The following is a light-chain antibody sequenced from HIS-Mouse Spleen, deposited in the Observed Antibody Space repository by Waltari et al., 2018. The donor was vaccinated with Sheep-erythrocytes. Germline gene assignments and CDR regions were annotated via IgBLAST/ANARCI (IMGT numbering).Light chain of an antibody. J-gene: IGLJ1*01. Sequence: QSALTQPRSVSGSPGKSVTISCTGTSSDVCGYNYVSWYQQTPGKAPKLMIYDVSKRRSGVPDRFSGSKSGNTASLTISGLQAEDEADYYCCSYAGSYNHVFATGTKVTVL. CDR3: CSYAGSYNHV. V-gene: IGLV2-11*01. CDR1: SSDVCGYNY. CDR2: DVS.